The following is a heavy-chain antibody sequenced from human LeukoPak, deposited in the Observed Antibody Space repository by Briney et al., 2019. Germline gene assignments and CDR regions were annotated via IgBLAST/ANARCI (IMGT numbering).Heavy chain of an antibody. CDR2: ISSSSSYI. Sequence: GGSLRLSCAASGFTFSSYSMNWVRQAPGKGLEWVSSISSSSSYIYYADSVKGRFTISRDNAKNSLYLQMNSLRAEDTAVYYCARDRPRDYYGSGSYGYWGQGTLVTVSS. V-gene: IGHV3-21*01. J-gene: IGHJ4*02. D-gene: IGHD3-10*01. CDR1: GFTFSSYS. CDR3: ARDRPRDYYGSGSYGY.